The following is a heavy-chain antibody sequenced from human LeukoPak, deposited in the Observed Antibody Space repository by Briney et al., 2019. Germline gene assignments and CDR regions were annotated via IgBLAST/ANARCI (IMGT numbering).Heavy chain of an antibody. D-gene: IGHD4-23*01. V-gene: IGHV3-23*01. J-gene: IGHJ4*02. CDR1: GFTFSSYA. CDR3: ARDARSNPKSARRVGVTNPPEPFDY. Sequence: GGSLRLSCAASGFTFSSYAMSWVRQAPGKGLEWVSGIIDSGESTYYANFAKGRFTISRDNSNNTLYLQMNSLRAEDTAVYYCARDARSNPKSARRVGVTNPPEPFDYWGQGTLVTVSS. CDR2: IIDSGEST.